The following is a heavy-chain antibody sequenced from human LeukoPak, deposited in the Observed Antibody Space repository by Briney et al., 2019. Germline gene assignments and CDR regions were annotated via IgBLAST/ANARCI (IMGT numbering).Heavy chain of an antibody. CDR3: ALELPGAWFDP. V-gene: IGHV4-34*01. D-gene: IGHD7-27*01. CDR2: INHSGST. J-gene: IGHJ5*02. CDR1: GGSFSGYY. Sequence: SETLSLTCAVYGGSFSGYYWSWIRQPPGKGLEWIGEINHSGSTNYNPSLKSRVTISVDTSKNQFSLKLSSVTAADTAVYYCALELPGAWFDPWGQGTLVTVSS.